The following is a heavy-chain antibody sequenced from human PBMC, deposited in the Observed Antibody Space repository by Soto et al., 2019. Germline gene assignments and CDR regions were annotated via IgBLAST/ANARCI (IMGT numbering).Heavy chain of an antibody. CDR1: GASISKTSSY. J-gene: IGHJ2*01. V-gene: IGHV4-39*01. Sequence: QLQLQESGPGLVKPSETLSLTCSVSGASISKTSSYWGWIRQSPGKGLEWIGSINYSGTAYYSPSLRSRVTLSVDTSANQFSLRLMSVTAADTAFYFCVRRVNIPSWYFDLWGREKPVIVSS. CDR3: VRRVNIPSWYFDL. CDR2: INYSGTA. D-gene: IGHD2-21*01.